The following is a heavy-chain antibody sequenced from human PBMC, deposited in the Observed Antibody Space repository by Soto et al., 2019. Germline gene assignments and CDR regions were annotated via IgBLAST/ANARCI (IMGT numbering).Heavy chain of an antibody. CDR3: AKDRPRVFGVVRFDY. Sequence: PGGSLRLSCSASGFTFSSYAMHWVRQAPGKGLEYVSAISSNGGSTYYADSVKGRFTISRDNSKNTLYLQMNSLRAEDTAVYYCAKDRPRVFGVVRFDYWGQGTLVTVSS. CDR2: ISSNGGST. V-gene: IGHV3-64*04. J-gene: IGHJ4*02. D-gene: IGHD3-3*01. CDR1: GFTFSSYA.